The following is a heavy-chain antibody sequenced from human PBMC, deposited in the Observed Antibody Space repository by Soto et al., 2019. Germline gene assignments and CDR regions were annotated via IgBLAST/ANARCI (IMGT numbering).Heavy chain of an antibody. CDR3: ARAADMITFGGVIVLKDYYYGMDV. Sequence: QVQLQESGPGLVKPSQTLSLTCTVSGGSISSGGYYWSWIRQHPGKGLEWIGYIYYSGSTYYNPSLKSRVTISVDTSKNQFSLKLSSVTAADTAVYYCARAADMITFGGVIVLKDYYYGMDVWGQGTTVTVSS. CDR1: GGSISSGGYY. J-gene: IGHJ6*02. D-gene: IGHD3-16*02. CDR2: IYYSGST. V-gene: IGHV4-31*03.